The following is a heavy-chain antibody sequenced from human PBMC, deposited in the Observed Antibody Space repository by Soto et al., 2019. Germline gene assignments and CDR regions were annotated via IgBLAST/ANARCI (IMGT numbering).Heavy chain of an antibody. D-gene: IGHD2-2*01. Sequence: SETLSLTCTVSGDSTSSSYWSWIRQAPGKGLEWIGKIYYSGSINYNPSLKNRVTISVDTSKTQISLKLISVTAADTAVYYCARDAVYCISTTCFGFFDSWGPGTLVTVSS. J-gene: IGHJ4*02. CDR2: IYYSGSI. V-gene: IGHV4-59*01. CDR1: GDSTSSSY. CDR3: ARDAVYCISTTCFGFFDS.